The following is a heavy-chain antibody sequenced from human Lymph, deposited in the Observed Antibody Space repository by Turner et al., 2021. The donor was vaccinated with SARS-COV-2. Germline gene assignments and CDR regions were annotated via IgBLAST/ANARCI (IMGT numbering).Heavy chain of an antibody. CDR1: GFTFDDYA. Sequence: EAQLVESGGGLVQPGGSLRVSCAASGFTFDDYAMHWVRHAPWKCLEWVSGSNFNSGSIAYAESVKGRFTISRDNAKNTLYPQMNSLGADDTALYYCAKDLAGRYYSGFDFWGQGTLVTVSS. J-gene: IGHJ4*02. CDR3: AKDLAGRYYSGFDF. CDR2: SNFNSGSI. V-gene: IGHV3-9*01. D-gene: IGHD1-26*01.